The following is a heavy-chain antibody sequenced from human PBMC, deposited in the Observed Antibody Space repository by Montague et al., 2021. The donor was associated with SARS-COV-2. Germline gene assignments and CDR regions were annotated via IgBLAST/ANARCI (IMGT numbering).Heavy chain of an antibody. CDR1: GVSVTDYY. J-gene: IGHJ4*02. CDR2: VLYNKGT. CDR3: LRQPHYEGLNCPPDF. Sequence: SETLSLTCTVSGVSVTDYYWSWIRQPPGKGLEWVGDVLYNKGTNFNPSLKSRVAISVDTSKNQFALRLTSVTAAATAFSYCLRQPHYEGLNCPPDFWDQGTLVTVSS. D-gene: IGHD3-3*01. V-gene: IGHV4-59*08.